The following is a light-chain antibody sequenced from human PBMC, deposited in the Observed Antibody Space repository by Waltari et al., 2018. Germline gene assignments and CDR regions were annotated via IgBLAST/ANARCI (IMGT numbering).Light chain of an antibody. CDR3: QHYVRLPVT. J-gene: IGKJ1*01. Sequence: EIVLTQSPGTLSLSPGERATRSCRASQSVSRTLAWYQQKPGQAPRLLIYGASSRATGIPDRFSGSGSGTDFSLTISSLEPEDFAVYFCQHYVRLPVTFGQGTKVEIK. V-gene: IGKV3-20*01. CDR2: GAS. CDR1: QSVSRT.